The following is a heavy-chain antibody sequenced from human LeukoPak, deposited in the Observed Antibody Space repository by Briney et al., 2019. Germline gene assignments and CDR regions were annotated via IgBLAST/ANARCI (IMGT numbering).Heavy chain of an antibody. J-gene: IGHJ4*02. CDR2: ISAYNGNT. V-gene: IGHV1-18*01. CDR3: ATNGATIAAAGVDY. D-gene: IGHD6-13*01. Sequence: ASVKVSCKASGYTFTSYGISWVRQAPGQGLEWMGWISAYNGNTNYAQKLQGRVTMTTDTSTSTAYMELRSLRSDDTAVYYCATNGATIAAAGVDYWGQGTLVTVSS. CDR1: GYTFTSYG.